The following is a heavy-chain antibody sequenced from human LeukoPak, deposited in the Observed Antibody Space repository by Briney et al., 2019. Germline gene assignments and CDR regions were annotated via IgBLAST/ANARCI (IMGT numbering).Heavy chain of an antibody. CDR3: AKDEAGYCSSTSCYYYYYGMDV. V-gene: IGHV3-30*18. CDR2: ISYDGSNK. J-gene: IGHJ6*02. D-gene: IGHD2-2*01. Sequence: PGRSLRLSCAASGFTFSSYGMHWVRQAPGKGLEWVAVISYDGSNKYYADSVKGRFTISRDSSKNTLYLQMNSLRAEDTAVYYCAKDEAGYCSSTSCYYYYYGMDVWGQGTTVTVSS. CDR1: GFTFSSYG.